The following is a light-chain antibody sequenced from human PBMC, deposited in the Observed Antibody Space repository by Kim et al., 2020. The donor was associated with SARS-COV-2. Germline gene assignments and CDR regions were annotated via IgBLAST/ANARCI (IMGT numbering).Light chain of an antibody. CDR1: KLGDKY. J-gene: IGLJ1*01. CDR3: QAWDSSTYV. Sequence: SVSPGQTASITCSGDKLGDKYSWWYQQKPGKSPVLVIYQDSKRPSGIPERFSGSNSGNTATLTISGTQAMDEADYYCQAWDSSTYVFGTGTKVTVL. V-gene: IGLV3-1*01. CDR2: QDS.